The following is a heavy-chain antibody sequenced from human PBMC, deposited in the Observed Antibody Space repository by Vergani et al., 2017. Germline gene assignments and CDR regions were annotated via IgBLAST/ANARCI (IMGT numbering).Heavy chain of an antibody. CDR3: ARLKYSSGWYPDY. CDR1: GGSISSYY. J-gene: IGHJ4*02. Sequence: QVQLQESGPGLVKPSETLSLTCTVSGGSISSYYWRWIRQPPGKGLEWIGYIYYSGSTNYNPSLKSRVTISVDTSKNQFSLKLSSVTAADTAVYYCARLKYSSGWYPDYWGQGTLVTVSS. CDR2: IYYSGST. V-gene: IGHV4-59*01. D-gene: IGHD6-19*01.